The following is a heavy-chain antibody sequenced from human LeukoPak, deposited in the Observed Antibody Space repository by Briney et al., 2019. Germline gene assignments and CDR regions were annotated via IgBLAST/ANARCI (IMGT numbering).Heavy chain of an antibody. CDR3: AKGSKYGDYVLDY. J-gene: IGHJ4*02. CDR2: VIGSGGST. V-gene: IGHV3-23*01. Sequence: HPGGSLRLSCEASGFTFSSYAMSWVRQAPGKGLEWVSGVIGSGGSTYYADSVKGRFTVSRDNSKSILYLQMNSLRAEDTAVYYCAKGSKYGDYVLDYWGQGTLVTVSS. D-gene: IGHD4-17*01. CDR1: GFTFSSYA.